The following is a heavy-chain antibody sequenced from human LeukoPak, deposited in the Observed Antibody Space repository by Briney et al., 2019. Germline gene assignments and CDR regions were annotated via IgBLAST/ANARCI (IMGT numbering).Heavy chain of an antibody. CDR2: ISAYNGNT. J-gene: IGHJ4*02. V-gene: IGHV1-18*01. D-gene: IGHD6-13*01. CDR1: GYTFTSYG. Sequence: GASVKVSCKASGYTFTSYGISWVRQAPGQGLEWMGWISAYNGNTNYAQKLQGRVTMTTDTSTSTAYMELRSLRSDDTAVYYCARDTEWEFTYSSSWYVIDYWGQGTLVTVSS. CDR3: ARDTEWEFTYSSSWYVIDY.